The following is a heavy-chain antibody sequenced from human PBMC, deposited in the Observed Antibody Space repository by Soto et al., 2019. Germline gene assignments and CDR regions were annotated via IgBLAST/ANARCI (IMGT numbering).Heavy chain of an antibody. D-gene: IGHD6-19*01. Sequence: GESLKISCKGSGYSFTSYWIGWVRQMPGKGLEWMGIIYPGDSDTRYSPSFQGQVTISADKSISTAYLQLGSLKDSDTAMFYFARHERIAVAANWFDPWGKGALVTVSS. J-gene: IGHJ5*02. CDR2: IYPGDSDT. CDR1: GYSFTSYW. CDR3: ARHERIAVAANWFDP. V-gene: IGHV5-51*01.